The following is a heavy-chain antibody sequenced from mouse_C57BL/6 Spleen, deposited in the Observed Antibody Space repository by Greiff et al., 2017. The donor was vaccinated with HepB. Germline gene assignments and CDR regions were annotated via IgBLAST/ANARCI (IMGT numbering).Heavy chain of an antibody. Sequence: VQLVESGPGLVQPSQSLSITCTVSGFSLTSYGVHWVRQSPGKGLEWLGVIWSGGSTDYNAAFISRLSISKDNSKSQVFFKMNSLQADDTAIYYCAREGVVEDYYAMDYWGQGTSVTVSS. J-gene: IGHJ4*01. V-gene: IGHV2-2*01. CDR2: IWSGGST. CDR3: AREGVVEDYYAMDY. D-gene: IGHD1-1*01. CDR1: GFSLTSYG.